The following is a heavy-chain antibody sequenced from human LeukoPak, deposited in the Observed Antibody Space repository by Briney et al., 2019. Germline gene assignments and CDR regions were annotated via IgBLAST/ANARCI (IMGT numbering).Heavy chain of an antibody. D-gene: IGHD3-10*01. CDR2: ISKDGSNK. CDR3: AKDGYYSSGTYFDY. V-gene: IGHV3-30*18. Sequence: PGGFLRLSCAASGFTFSSYAMHWVRQAPGKGLEWVAVISKDGSNKYYADSVKGRFTISRDNPRNTLYLQMDSLRAEDTAVYYCAKDGYYSSGTYFDYWGQGTLVTVSS. CDR1: GFTFSSYA. J-gene: IGHJ4*02.